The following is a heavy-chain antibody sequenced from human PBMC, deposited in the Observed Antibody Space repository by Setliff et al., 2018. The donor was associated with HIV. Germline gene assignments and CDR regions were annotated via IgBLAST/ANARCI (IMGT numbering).Heavy chain of an antibody. V-gene: IGHV1-3*01. D-gene: IGHD6-19*01. CDR3: ARDVGSVWHNWFDP. CDR2: INAGNGNT. J-gene: IGHJ5*02. CDR1: GYTFTSYA. Sequence: ASVKVSCKASGYTFTSYAMHWVPQAPGQRLEWMGWINAGNGNTKYSQKFQGRVTITRDTSASTAYMEVSSLRSEDTAVYYCARDVGSVWHNWFDPWGQGTLVTVSS.